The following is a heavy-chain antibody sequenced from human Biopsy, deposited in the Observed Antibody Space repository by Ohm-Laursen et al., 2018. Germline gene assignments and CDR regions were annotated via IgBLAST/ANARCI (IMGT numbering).Heavy chain of an antibody. CDR2: ISYTGYT. CDR3: ARGSNDFGGLYFHR. J-gene: IGHJ4*02. D-gene: IGHD4-23*01. V-gene: IGHV4-59*11. CDR1: GGSFTGHY. Sequence: GTLSLTCTVSGGSFTGHYWSWIRQPPGKGLEWIGHISYTGYTSYNASLKSRVTTSVDTSRNHFSLRLSSLTAADTAVYYCARGSNDFGGLYFHRWGQGTLLTVSS.